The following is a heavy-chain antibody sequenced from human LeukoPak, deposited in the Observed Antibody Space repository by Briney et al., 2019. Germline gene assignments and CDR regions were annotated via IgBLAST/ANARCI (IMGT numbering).Heavy chain of an antibody. Sequence: HPGGSLRLSCAASGFTFSDHYMDWVRQAPGKGLEWVGHTRNKANTNTTEYAASVKGRFTISRDDSKNSLYLQMNSLKTEDTAVYYCDRELSGSYPGAFAYWGQGTLVTVSS. V-gene: IGHV3-72*01. CDR1: GFTFSDHY. D-gene: IGHD1-26*01. J-gene: IGHJ4*02. CDR3: DRELSGSYPGAFAY. CDR2: TRNKANTNTT.